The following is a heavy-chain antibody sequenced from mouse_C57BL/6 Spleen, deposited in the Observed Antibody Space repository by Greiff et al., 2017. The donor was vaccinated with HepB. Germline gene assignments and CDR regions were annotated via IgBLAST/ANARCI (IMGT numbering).Heavy chain of an antibody. J-gene: IGHJ1*03. CDR2: IYPEDGDT. Sequence: QVQLKQSGPELVKPGASVKISCKASGYAFSSSWMNWVKQRPGKGLEWIGRIYPEDGDTNYNGKFKGKATLTADKSSSTAYMQLSSLTSEDSAVYFCARNYYGSSWYFDVWGTGTTVTVSS. D-gene: IGHD1-1*01. CDR1: GYAFSSSW. V-gene: IGHV1-82*01. CDR3: ARNYYGSSWYFDV.